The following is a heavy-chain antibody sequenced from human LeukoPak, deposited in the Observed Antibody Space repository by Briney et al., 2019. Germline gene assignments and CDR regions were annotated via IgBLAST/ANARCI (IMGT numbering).Heavy chain of an antibody. Sequence: ASVKVSCKASGYTFTAYYIHWLRQAPGQGPEWRGWIKPDSGSSHYAQKFQGRVTMTRDTSSNSAYMDLTRLKSDDTALYYCANVWRWGSSDLADYWGQGTLVTVSS. J-gene: IGHJ4*02. CDR2: IKPDSGSS. V-gene: IGHV1-2*02. CDR3: ANVWRWGSSDLADY. D-gene: IGHD3-16*01. CDR1: GYTFTAYY.